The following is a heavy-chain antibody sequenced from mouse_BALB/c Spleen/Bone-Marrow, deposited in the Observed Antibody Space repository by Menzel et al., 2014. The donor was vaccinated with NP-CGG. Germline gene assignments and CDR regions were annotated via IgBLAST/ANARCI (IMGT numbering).Heavy chain of an antibody. V-gene: IGHV1-14*01. Sequence: EVKLQESGPELVKPGASVKMSCKASGYTFTSYIMHWVKQKPGQGLEWIVYINPYNDGTKNNEKFKGKATLTSDKSSSTAYMEHNRLTPEDSAVYYCARQDYGNGSFDYWGQGTTLTVSS. CDR1: GYTFTSYI. CDR2: INPYNDGT. J-gene: IGHJ2*01. D-gene: IGHD1-1*01. CDR3: ARQDYGNGSFDY.